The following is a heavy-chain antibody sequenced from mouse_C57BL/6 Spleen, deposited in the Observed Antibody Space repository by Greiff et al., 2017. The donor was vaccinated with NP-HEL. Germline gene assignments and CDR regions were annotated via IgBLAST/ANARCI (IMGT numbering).Heavy chain of an antibody. V-gene: IGHV1-52*01. CDR1: GYTFTSYW. J-gene: IGHJ4*01. CDR2: IDPSDSET. CDR3: ARGREYAMDY. Sequence: QVQLQQPGAELVRPGSSVKLSCKASGYTFTSYWMHWVKQRPIQGLEWIGNIDPSDSETHYNQKFKDKATLTVDKSSSTAYMQLSSLTSEDSAVYYCARGREYAMDYWGQGTSVTVSS.